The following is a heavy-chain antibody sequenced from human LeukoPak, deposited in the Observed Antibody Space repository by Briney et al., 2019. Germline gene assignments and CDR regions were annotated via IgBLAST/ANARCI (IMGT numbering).Heavy chain of an antibody. Sequence: GGSLRLSCAASGFTFSSYEMNWVRQAPGKGLEWVSSISPSSSHIFYSDSLKGRFTISRDNAKNSLYLQMNSLRVEDTAVYYCAELGITMIGGVWGKGTTVTISS. J-gene: IGHJ6*04. V-gene: IGHV3-21*01. D-gene: IGHD3-10*02. CDR1: GFTFSSYE. CDR3: AELGITMIGGV. CDR2: ISPSSSHI.